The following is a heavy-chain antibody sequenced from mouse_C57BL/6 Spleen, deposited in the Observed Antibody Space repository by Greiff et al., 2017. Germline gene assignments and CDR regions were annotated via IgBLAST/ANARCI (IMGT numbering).Heavy chain of an antibody. CDR3: ARSGYYGSSYPYGYFDV. Sequence: VQLQQSGAELVMPGASVKLSCKASGYTFTSYWMHWVKQRPGQGLAWIGEIDPSDSYTNYNQKFKGKSTLTVDQSSSTAYMQLSSLTSEDAAVYYCARSGYYGSSYPYGYFDVWGTGTTVTVSS. CDR2: IDPSDSYT. J-gene: IGHJ1*03. V-gene: IGHV1-69*01. CDR1: GYTFTSYW. D-gene: IGHD1-1*01.